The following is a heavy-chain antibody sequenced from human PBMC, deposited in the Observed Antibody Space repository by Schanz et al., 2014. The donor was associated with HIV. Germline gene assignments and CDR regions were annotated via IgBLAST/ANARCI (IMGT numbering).Heavy chain of an antibody. CDR3: ARDKDYTWATYRFPDS. CDR1: GGTFSSNA. D-gene: IGHD3-16*02. Sequence: QVQLVQSGAEVKKPGSSVKVSCKASGGTFSSNAISWVRQAPGQGLEWMGWINTEDGDTQYFHKLQGRVSMTRDSSTNTVHMELRNLRSDDTAIYYCARDKDYTWATYRFPDSWGQGTVVTVSS. J-gene: IGHJ4*02. CDR2: INTEDGDT. V-gene: IGHV1-18*01.